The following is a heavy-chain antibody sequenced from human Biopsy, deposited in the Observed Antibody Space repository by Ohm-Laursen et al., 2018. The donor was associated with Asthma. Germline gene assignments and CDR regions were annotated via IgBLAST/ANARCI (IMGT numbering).Heavy chain of an antibody. CDR2: LCHSGTT. V-gene: IGHV4-30-2*01. Sequence: TLSLTCTVSGVSVGTRGYSWTWIRQTPGRGLEWIGYLCHSGTTYYNPSLRSRVAILEDKSRNQFSLNLKSVTAADTAVYYCARIYDYWSGHYGFDPWGQGTLVTVPS. CDR1: GVSVGTRGYS. CDR3: ARIYDYWSGHYGFDP. J-gene: IGHJ5*02. D-gene: IGHD3-3*01.